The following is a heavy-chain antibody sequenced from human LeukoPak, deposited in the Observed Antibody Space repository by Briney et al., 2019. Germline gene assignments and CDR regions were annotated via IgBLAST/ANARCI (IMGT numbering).Heavy chain of an antibody. Sequence: SETLSLTCAVSGYSISSGYYYGWIRPPPGEGLEWIVSIYRSGSTYYNPSLKSRVTISVDTSKSQFSLKLSSVTAADTAVYYCASLIAPIYCSSTSCHTGHAFDIWGQGTMVTVSS. CDR2: IYRSGST. V-gene: IGHV4-38-2*01. CDR1: GYSISSGYY. CDR3: ASLIAPIYCSSTSCHTGHAFDI. D-gene: IGHD2-2*02. J-gene: IGHJ3*02.